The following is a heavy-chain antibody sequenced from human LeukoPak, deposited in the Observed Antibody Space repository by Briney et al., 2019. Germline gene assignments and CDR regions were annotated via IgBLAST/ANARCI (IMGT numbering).Heavy chain of an antibody. V-gene: IGHV3-74*01. CDR3: ARDIATTPVY. Sequence: GGSLRLSCTASGFTFSNYWMHWVRQAPGKWLVWVSRITNDGSGATYADSVKGRYTTSRDNAKNTVYLQMNSLRAEDTAVYYCARDIATTPVYWGQGTLVTVPS. CDR1: GFTFSNYW. CDR2: ITNDGSGA. J-gene: IGHJ4*02. D-gene: IGHD5-12*01.